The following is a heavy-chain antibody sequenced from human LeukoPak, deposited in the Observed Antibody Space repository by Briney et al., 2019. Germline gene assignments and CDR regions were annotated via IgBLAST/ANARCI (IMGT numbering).Heavy chain of an antibody. D-gene: IGHD6-13*01. CDR2: MNPNSGNT. CDR3: ARGVGYSSSWYRMVEWFDP. CDR1: GYTFTSYD. V-gene: IGHV1-8*01. J-gene: IGHJ5*02. Sequence: ASVKVTCKASGYTFTSYDINWVRQATGQGLEWMGWMNPNSGNTGYAQEFQGRVTMTRNTSISTAYMELSSLRSEDTAVYYCARGVGYSSSWYRMVEWFDPWGQGTLVTVSS.